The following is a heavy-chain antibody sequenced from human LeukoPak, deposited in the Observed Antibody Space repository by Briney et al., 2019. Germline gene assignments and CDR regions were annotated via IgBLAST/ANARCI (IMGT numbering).Heavy chain of an antibody. CDR2: IYYSGST. V-gene: IGHV4-39*01. J-gene: IGHJ4*02. Sequence: PSETLSLTCSVSGGSISSSSYYWGWIRQPPGKGLEWVGSIYYSGSTYYNPSLKSRVTISVDTSKNQFSLKLSSVTAADTAMYYCAISPYSEIHGDYWGQGTLVTVSS. CDR1: GGSISSSSYY. D-gene: IGHD1-26*01. CDR3: AISPYSEIHGDY.